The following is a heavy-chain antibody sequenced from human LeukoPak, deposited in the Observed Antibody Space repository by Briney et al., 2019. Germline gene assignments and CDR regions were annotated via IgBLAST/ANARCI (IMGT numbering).Heavy chain of an antibody. V-gene: IGHV3-11*01. D-gene: IGHD2-15*01. Sequence: SLSLSCAPSVFTFSDYYMSGIRQAPGRGVEWVSYISSSGSTIEYADSVKGGSTNHRDNARNSLSLQLNSLTAEARPVYYCARERASCSGGSCYCMGFDYGGQGTLVTVSS. CDR2: ISSSGSTI. CDR1: VFTFSDYY. J-gene: IGHJ4*02. CDR3: ARERASCSGGSCYCMGFDY.